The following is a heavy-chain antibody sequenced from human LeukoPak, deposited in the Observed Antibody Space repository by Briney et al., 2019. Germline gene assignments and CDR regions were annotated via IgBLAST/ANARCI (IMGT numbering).Heavy chain of an antibody. CDR2: ISAYNGNT. CDR1: GYTFTSYG. D-gene: IGHD3-3*01. Sequence: ASETVSCKASGYTFTSYGISWVRQAPGQGLEWMGWISAYNGNTNYAQKLQGRVTMTTDTSTSTACMELRSLRSDDTAVYYCARHKRFLEWSNWFDPWGQGTLVTVSS. CDR3: ARHKRFLEWSNWFDP. V-gene: IGHV1-18*01. J-gene: IGHJ5*02.